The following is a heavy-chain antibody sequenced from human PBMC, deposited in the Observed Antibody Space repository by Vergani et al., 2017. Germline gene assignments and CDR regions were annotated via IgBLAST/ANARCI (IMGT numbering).Heavy chain of an antibody. CDR3: ARGFDL. CDR1: GGSFSGYY. Sequence: QVQLQQWGAGLLKPSETLSLTCAVYGGSFSGYYWSWIRQPPGKGLEWIGEINHSGSTNYNPSLKSGVTISVDTSNNQFSLKLSSVTAADTAVYYCARGFDLWGRGTLVTVSS. CDR2: INHSGST. J-gene: IGHJ2*01. V-gene: IGHV4-34*01.